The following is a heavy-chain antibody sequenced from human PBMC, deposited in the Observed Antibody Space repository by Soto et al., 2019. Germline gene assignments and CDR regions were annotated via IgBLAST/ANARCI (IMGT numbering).Heavy chain of an antibody. CDR1: GYTLTELS. J-gene: IGHJ5*02. CDR2: FDPEDGGT. CDR3: ATDGYSSGYLGVFDP. D-gene: IGHD3-22*01. Sequence: RASVKVSCKVSGYTLTELSMHWVRQAPGKGLEWMGGFDPEDGGTIYAQKFQGRVTMTEDTSTDTAYMELSSLRSEDTAVYYCATDGYSSGYLGVFDPWGQGPLVTVSS. V-gene: IGHV1-24*01.